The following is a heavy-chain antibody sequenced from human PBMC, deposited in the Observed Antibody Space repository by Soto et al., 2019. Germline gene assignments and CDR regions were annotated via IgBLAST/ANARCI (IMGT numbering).Heavy chain of an antibody. J-gene: IGHJ4*02. CDR2: INHSGST. V-gene: IGHV4-34*01. D-gene: IGHD3-22*01. Sequence: SETLSLTCAVYGGSFSGYYWSWIRQPPGKGLEWIGEINHSGSTNYNPSLKSRVTISVDTSKNQFFLKLSSVTAADTAVYYCARGWNYYYDSSGYRWGQGTLVTVSS. CDR1: GGSFSGYY. CDR3: ARGWNYYYDSSGYR.